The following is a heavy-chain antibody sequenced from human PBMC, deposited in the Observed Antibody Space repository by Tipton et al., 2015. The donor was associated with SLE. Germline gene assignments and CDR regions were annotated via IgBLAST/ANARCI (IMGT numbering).Heavy chain of an antibody. D-gene: IGHD3-10*02. CDR1: GGSISSGGYY. CDR3: ARGIVFGESSYYYYYYMDV. CDR2: IYDSGSA. V-gene: IGHV4-31*03. Sequence: TLSLTCTVSGGSISSGGYYWGWIRRLPGKGLEWIGHIYDSGSAFYNPSLRSRITISLGMSDNQFSLKVNSVTAADTAVYYCARGIVFGESSYYYYYYMDVWGKGTTVTVSS. J-gene: IGHJ6*03.